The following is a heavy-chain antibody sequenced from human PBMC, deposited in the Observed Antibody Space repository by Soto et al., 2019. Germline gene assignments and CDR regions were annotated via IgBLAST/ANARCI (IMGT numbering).Heavy chain of an antibody. CDR1: GYTFSSYG. V-gene: IGHV1-18*01. J-gene: IGHJ6*02. CDR2: ISAYNGNT. CDR3: ARLTFNSSGPKTMDV. D-gene: IGHD6-6*01. Sequence: ASVKVSCKASGYTFSSYGISWVRQAPGQGLEWMGWISAYNGNTNYAQKLQGRVTMSTDTSTSTAYMELRSLRSDDTAMYYCARLTFNSSGPKTMDVWGQGTTVTVSS.